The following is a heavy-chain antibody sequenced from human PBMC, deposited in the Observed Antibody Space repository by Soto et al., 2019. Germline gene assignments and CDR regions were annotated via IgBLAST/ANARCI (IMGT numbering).Heavy chain of an antibody. D-gene: IGHD3-10*01. CDR1: GFTFSSYG. Sequence: SGWSLRLSCAASGFTFSSYGMHWVRQAPGKGLEWVAVIWYDGSNKYYADSVKGRFTISRDNSKNTLYLQMNSLRAEDTAVYYCAKWGFGSGSYRFYYGMDVWGQGTTVTVSS. CDR3: AKWGFGSGSYRFYYGMDV. J-gene: IGHJ6*02. CDR2: IWYDGSNK. V-gene: IGHV3-33*06.